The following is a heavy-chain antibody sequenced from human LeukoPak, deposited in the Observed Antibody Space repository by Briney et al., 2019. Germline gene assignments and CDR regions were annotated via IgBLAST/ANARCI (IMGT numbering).Heavy chain of an antibody. D-gene: IGHD6-19*01. V-gene: IGHV1-69*04. Sequence: GSSVKVSCKASGGTFSSYAISWVRQAPGQGLEWMGRIIPILCIANYAQKFQGRVTITADKSTSTAYMELSSLRSEDTAVYYCARLIAVAGRVDFDYWGQGTLVTVSS. J-gene: IGHJ4*02. CDR1: GGTFSSYA. CDR2: IIPILCIA. CDR3: ARLIAVAGRVDFDY.